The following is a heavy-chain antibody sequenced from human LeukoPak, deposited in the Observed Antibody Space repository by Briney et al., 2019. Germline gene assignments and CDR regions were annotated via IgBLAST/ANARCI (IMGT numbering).Heavy chain of an antibody. D-gene: IGHD1-26*01. Sequence: GGSLRLSCVPSGFTLSRYSMTWVRQAPGKGLEWISSISISSTSIYYADSVKGRFTISRDNAKNSLYLQMKSLRVEDTALYYCAGAGGGNYFHPFYIWGEGTMVTVSS. CDR2: ISISSTSI. V-gene: IGHV3-21*01. CDR3: AGAGGGNYFHPFYI. J-gene: IGHJ3*02. CDR1: GFTLSRYS.